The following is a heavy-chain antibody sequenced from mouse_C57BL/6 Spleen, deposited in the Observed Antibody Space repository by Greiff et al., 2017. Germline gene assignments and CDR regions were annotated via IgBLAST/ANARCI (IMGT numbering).Heavy chain of an antibody. J-gene: IGHJ3*01. D-gene: IGHD3-2*02. CDR1: GFTFSSYG. CDR2: ISSGGSYT. CDR3: AREGQLRRGFAY. V-gene: IGHV5-6*02. Sequence: DVMLVESGGDLVKPGGSLKLSCAASGFTFSSYGMSWVRQTPDKRLEWVATISSGGSYTYYPDSVKGRFTISRDNAKNTLYLQMSSLKSEDTAMYYCAREGQLRRGFAYWGQGTLVTVSA.